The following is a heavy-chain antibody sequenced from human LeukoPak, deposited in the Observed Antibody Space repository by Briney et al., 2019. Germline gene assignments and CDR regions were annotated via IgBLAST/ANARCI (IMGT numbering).Heavy chain of an antibody. CDR1: GFTFPFFA. D-gene: IGHD3-22*01. V-gene: IGHV3-21*01. CDR2: ISSSSSYI. Sequence: GGSLRLSCAASGFTFPFFAMSWVRQAPGKGLEWVSSISSSSSYIYYADSVKGRFTISRDNAKNSLYLQMNSLRAEDTAVYYCARPHDYYDSSGYFHWGQGTLVTVSS. J-gene: IGHJ4*02. CDR3: ARPHDYYDSSGYFH.